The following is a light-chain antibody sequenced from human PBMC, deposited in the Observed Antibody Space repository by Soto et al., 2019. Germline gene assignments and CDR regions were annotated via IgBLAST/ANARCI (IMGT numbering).Light chain of an antibody. CDR1: QSFSNY. V-gene: IGKV3-11*01. CDR2: VAS. CDR3: QQRGT. J-gene: IGKJ5*01. Sequence: EVVMTQSPDTLSVSPGERATLSCRASQSFSNYLAWYQQKPGQAPRLLISVASNRATGIPARFSGSGSGTDFTLTISSLESEDFAVYYCQQRGTFGQGTRLEN.